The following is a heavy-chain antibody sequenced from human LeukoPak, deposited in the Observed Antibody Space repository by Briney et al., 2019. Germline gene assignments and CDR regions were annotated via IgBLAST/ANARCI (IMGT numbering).Heavy chain of an antibody. J-gene: IGHJ4*02. CDR1: GYTFTSYD. Sequence: ASVKVSCKASGYTFTSYDINWVRQATGQGLEWMGWMNPNSGNTGYAQKFQGRVTMTRNTSISTAYMELSSLRSEDTAVYYCFLLAAIVRDPDLPLDYWGQGALVTVSS. CDR3: FLLAAIVRDPDLPLDY. V-gene: IGHV1-8*01. D-gene: IGHD2-2*01. CDR2: MNPNSGNT.